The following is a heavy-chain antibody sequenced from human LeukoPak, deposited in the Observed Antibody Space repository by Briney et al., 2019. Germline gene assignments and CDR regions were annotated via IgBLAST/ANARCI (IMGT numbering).Heavy chain of an antibody. J-gene: IGHJ4*02. Sequence: ASVKVSCKASGYTFTSYAMHWVRQAPGQGLEWMGWINAGNGNTKYLQKFQGRVTITRDTSASTAYMELSGLGSEDTAVYYCARGLGVAGTQRTADYWGQGTLVTVSS. CDR3: ARGLGVAGTQRTADY. V-gene: IGHV1-3*01. CDR1: GYTFTSYA. D-gene: IGHD6-19*01. CDR2: INAGNGNT.